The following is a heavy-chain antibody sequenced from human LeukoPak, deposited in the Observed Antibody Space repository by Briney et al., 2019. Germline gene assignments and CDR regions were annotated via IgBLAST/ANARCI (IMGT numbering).Heavy chain of an antibody. D-gene: IGHD3-10*01. V-gene: IGHV1-18*01. CDR2: ISAYNGNT. CDR3: GTYYYGSGSYGPVDY. Sequence: ASVKVSCKASGGTFSSYAISWVRQAPGQGLEWMGWISAYNGNTNYAQKLQGRVTMTTDTSTSTAYMELRSLRSDDTAVYYCGTYYYGSGSYGPVDYWGQGTLVTVSS. J-gene: IGHJ4*02. CDR1: GGTFSSYA.